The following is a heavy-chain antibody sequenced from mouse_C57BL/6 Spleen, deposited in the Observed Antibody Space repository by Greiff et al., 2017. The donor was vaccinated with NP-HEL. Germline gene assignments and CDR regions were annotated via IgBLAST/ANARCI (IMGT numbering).Heavy chain of an antibody. V-gene: IGHV1-61*01. CDR2: IYPSDSET. J-gene: IGHJ1*03. CDR1: GYTFTSYW. Sequence: QVQLQQPGAELVRPGSSVKLSCKASGYTFTSYWMDWVKQRPGQGLEWIGNIYPSDSETHYNQKFKDKATLTVDKSSSTAYMQLSSLTSEDSAVYYCARRDYYSNHWYFDVWGTGTTVTVSS. CDR3: ARRDYYSNHWYFDV. D-gene: IGHD2-5*01.